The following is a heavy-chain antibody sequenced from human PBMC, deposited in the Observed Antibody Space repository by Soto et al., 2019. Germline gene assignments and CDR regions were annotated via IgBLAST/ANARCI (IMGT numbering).Heavy chain of an antibody. CDR1: GFTLVSYA. V-gene: IGHV3-30-3*01. J-gene: IGHJ6*02. CDR2: ISYDGSNK. Sequence: QVQLVESGGGVVQPGGSLSLSCAAFGFTLVSYAMHWVRRAPARGRGGWEVISYDGSNKYYADSVKGRFTISRDNSKNTLYLQMNSLRAEDTAVYYCARDYYRFNSGYGFSMDVWGQGTTVTVSS. CDR3: ARDYYRFNSGYGFSMDV. D-gene: IGHD5-12*01.